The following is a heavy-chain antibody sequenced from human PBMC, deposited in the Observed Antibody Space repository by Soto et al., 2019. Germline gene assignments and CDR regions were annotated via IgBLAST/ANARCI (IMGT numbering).Heavy chain of an antibody. J-gene: IGHJ4*02. V-gene: IGHV1-18*01. Sequence: QVQLVQSGAEVKKPGASVKVSCKASGYTFSSYAISWVRQAPGQGLEWMGWIITYNGNTNYAQKLQGRVTMTTATTPTTAYMDLRSLRSDDTAVYYCARKGPPVDYWGQGTLVTVSS. CDR2: IITYNGNT. CDR1: GYTFSSYA. CDR3: ARKGPPVDY.